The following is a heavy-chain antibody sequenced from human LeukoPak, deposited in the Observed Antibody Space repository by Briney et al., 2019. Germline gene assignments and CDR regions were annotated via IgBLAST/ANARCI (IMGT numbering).Heavy chain of an antibody. CDR1: GITFSSYS. Sequence: GGSLRLSCAASGITFSSYSMNWVRQAPGKGLEWVSSISSSSSYIYYADSVKGRFTISRDNAKNSLYLQMNSLRAEDTDVYYWGRPGGGGGVRGVIIGSFDYWGQGTLVTVSP. D-gene: IGHD3-10*01. V-gene: IGHV3-21*01. CDR2: ISSSSSYI. J-gene: IGHJ4*02. CDR3: GRPGGGGGVRGVIIGSFDY.